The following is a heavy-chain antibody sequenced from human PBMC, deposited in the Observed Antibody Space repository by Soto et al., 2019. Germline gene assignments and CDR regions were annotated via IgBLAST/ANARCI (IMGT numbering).Heavy chain of an antibody. CDR2: IYYSGST. J-gene: IGHJ4*02. V-gene: IGHV4-30-4*01. CDR1: GGSISSGDYY. D-gene: IGHD3-22*01. CDR3: ARYGNYYDSSGYFENFDY. Sequence: SETLSLTCTVSGGSISSGDYYWSWIRQPPGKGLEWIGYIYYSGSTYYNPSLKSRVTISVDTSKNQFSLKLSSVTAADTAVYYCARYGNYYDSSGYFENFDYWGQGTLVTVSS.